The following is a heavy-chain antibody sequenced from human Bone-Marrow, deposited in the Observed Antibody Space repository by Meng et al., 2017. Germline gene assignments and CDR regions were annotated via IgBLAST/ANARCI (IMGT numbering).Heavy chain of an antibody. CDR2: IDTKTGNP. D-gene: IGHD2-2*01. CDR1: GYTLTNYA. CDR3: TRDGYLDCSRTNCLDY. Sequence: QVRLVESGFELRKPGAAVKVSCKASGYTLTNYAINWLRQAPGQGLEWMGWIDTKTGNPTYAQGFRGRLVFSLDTSVSTTYLEISGLKADDTAVYYCTRDGYLDCSRTNCLDYWGQGTLVTVSS. V-gene: IGHV7-4-1*02. J-gene: IGHJ4*02.